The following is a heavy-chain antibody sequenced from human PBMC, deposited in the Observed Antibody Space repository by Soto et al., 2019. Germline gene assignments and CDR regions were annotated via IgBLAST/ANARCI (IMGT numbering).Heavy chain of an antibody. V-gene: IGHV4-34*01. CDR2: INHSGST. Sequence: SETLSLTCAVYGGSFSGYYWSWIRQPPGKGLEWIGEINHSGSTNYNPSLKSRVTISVDTSKNQFSLKLSPVTAADTAVYYCARVVIAVAGMDYWGQGTLVTVSS. CDR3: ARVVIAVAGMDY. J-gene: IGHJ4*02. D-gene: IGHD6-19*01. CDR1: GGSFSGYY.